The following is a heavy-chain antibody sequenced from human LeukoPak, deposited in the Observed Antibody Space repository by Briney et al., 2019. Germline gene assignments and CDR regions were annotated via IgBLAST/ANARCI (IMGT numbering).Heavy chain of an antibody. CDR2: TYYRSKWYT. Sequence: SQALSLTYAISRGSVPTNTAAWNWIRPSPSRALEGLGRTYYRSKWYTDYAVSVKSRITINPHTSKNQFSLQLNSVTPEDTAVYFCARDGWPAFDYWGQGTLVTVSS. D-gene: IGHD2-15*01. V-gene: IGHV6-1*01. J-gene: IGHJ4*02. CDR3: ARDGWPAFDY. CDR1: RGSVPTNTAA.